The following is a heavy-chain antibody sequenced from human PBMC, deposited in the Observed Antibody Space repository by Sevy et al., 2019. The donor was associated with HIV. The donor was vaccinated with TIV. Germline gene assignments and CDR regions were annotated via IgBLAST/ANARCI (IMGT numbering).Heavy chain of an antibody. CDR2: IYDSGST. CDR1: GGSISSSSYY. V-gene: IGHV4-39*01. J-gene: IGHJ6*02. CDR3: ARHGRVYYYGMDV. Sequence: SETLSLTCTVSGGSISSSSYYWGWIRQAPGKGLEWIGSIYDSGSTYYNPSLKSRVTISVDTSKNHFSLKLSSVTATDTAVYYCARHGRVYYYGMDVWGQGTTVTVSS.